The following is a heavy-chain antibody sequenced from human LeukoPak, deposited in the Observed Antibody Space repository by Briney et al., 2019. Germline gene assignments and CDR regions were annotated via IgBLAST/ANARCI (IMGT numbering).Heavy chain of an antibody. D-gene: IGHD3-9*01. V-gene: IGHV3-23*01. CDR3: GVPLRYFDWLPLDY. J-gene: IGHJ4*02. CDR1: GFTFSSYA. Sequence: GGSLRLSCAASGFTFSSYAMGWVRQAPGKGLEWVSAISGSGGSTYYADSVKGRFTISRDNSKNTLYLQMNSLRAEDTAVYYCGVPLRYFDWLPLDYWGQGTLVTVSS. CDR2: ISGSGGST.